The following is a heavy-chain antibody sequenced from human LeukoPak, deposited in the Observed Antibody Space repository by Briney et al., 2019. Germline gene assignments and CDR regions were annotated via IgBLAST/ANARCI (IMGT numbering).Heavy chain of an antibody. Sequence: PSETLSLTCTVSGGSISSGSYYWSWIRQPAGKGLEWIGRIYTSGSTNYNPSLKSRVTISVDTSKNQFSLNLSSVTAADTAVYYCASLRKRIHDYWGQGTLVTVSS. CDR3: ASLRKRIHDY. J-gene: IGHJ4*02. D-gene: IGHD1-14*01. V-gene: IGHV4-61*02. CDR1: GGSISSGSYY. CDR2: IYTSGST.